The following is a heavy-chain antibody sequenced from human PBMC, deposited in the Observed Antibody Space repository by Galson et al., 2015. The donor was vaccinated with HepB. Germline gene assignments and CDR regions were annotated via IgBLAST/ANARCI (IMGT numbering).Heavy chain of an antibody. D-gene: IGHD4-17*01. Sequence: SLRLSCAASGFTFSDYYMSWIRQAPGKGLEWISYISSSSIYTNYADSVKGRFTISRDYAKNSLYLQMNSLRAEDTAVYYCARVADVDYGDHSHFDHWGQGTLVTVSS. CDR2: ISSSSIYT. CDR3: ARVADVDYGDHSHFDH. V-gene: IGHV3-11*06. J-gene: IGHJ4*02. CDR1: GFTFSDYY.